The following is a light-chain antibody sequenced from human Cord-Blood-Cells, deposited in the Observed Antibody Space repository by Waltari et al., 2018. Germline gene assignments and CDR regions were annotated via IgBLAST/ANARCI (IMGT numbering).Light chain of an antibody. Sequence: DIQLTQYPSYLSASVGDRVNITCQASQEIINYLNWYQQKQGKAPKLMIYDASNLETGVPSRFSGSGSGTDFTFTISSLQPEDIATDYCQQYDNLPYTFGQGTKLEIK. J-gene: IGKJ2*01. CDR1: QEIINY. CDR2: DAS. CDR3: QQYDNLPYT. V-gene: IGKV1-33*01.